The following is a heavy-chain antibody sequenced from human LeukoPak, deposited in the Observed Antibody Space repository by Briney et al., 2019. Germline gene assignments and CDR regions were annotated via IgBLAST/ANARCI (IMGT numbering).Heavy chain of an antibody. CDR2: IWNAGTNT. CDR3: VGDTPPGGDYYLDY. D-gene: IGHD3-16*01. Sequence: GGSLRLSCAVSGFSFSTYGMHWVRQAPGKGLEWVALIWNAGTNTYYADSVKGRFTISRDNSKNTLYLQMNSLRAEDTAVYYCVGDTPPGGDYYLDYWGQGTLVIVSS. V-gene: IGHV3-33*01. CDR1: GFSFSTYG. J-gene: IGHJ4*02.